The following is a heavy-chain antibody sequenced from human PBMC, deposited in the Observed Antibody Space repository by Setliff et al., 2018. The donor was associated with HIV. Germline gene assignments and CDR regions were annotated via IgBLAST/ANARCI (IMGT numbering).Heavy chain of an antibody. CDR2: IYTSGST. V-gene: IGHV4-61*09. CDR1: GGSISSGSYL. J-gene: IGHJ6*03. CDR3: ARELGEVTTFVGYQYMDV. D-gene: IGHD3-16*01. Sequence: TSETLSLTCTVSGGSISSGSYLWNWIRQPAGKGLEWIGHIYTSGSTVYNPSLKSRVTILLNRSKNQLSLTLTSVTAADTAVYYCARELGEVTTFVGYQYMDVWGKGTTVTVS.